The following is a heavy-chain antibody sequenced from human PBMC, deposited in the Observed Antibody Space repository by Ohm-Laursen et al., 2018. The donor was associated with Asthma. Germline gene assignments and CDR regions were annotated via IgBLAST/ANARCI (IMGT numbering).Heavy chain of an antibody. D-gene: IGHD3-22*01. CDR3: ARVGYYYDSSGYYPTGSFDY. V-gene: IGHV4-59*01. J-gene: IGHJ4*02. CDR1: GGSISSYY. Sequence: SETLSLTCNVSGGSISSYYWSWIRQPPGKGLEWIGYIYYSGSTNYNPSLKSRVTISVDTSKNQFSLKLSSVTAADTAVYYCARVGYYYDSSGYYPTGSFDYWGQGTLVTVSS. CDR2: IYYSGST.